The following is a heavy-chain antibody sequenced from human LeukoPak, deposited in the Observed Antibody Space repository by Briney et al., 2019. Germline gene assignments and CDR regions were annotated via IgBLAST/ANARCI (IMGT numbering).Heavy chain of an antibody. J-gene: IGHJ4*02. CDR3: ARTDSSSSGYFDY. CDR2: IKQDGSEK. Sequence: GGSLRLSCAASGFTFSSYEMNWVRQVPGKGLEWVANIKQDGSEKKYVDSVKGRFTISRDNAKNSLYLQMNSLRVEDTAVYYCARTDSSSSGYFDYWGQGTLVTVSS. D-gene: IGHD6-6*01. CDR1: GFTFSSYE. V-gene: IGHV3-7*01.